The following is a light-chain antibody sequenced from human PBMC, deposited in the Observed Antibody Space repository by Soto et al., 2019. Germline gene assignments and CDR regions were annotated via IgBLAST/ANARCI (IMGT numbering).Light chain of an antibody. J-gene: IGLJ1*01. Sequence: QSALAQPPSVSGSPGQSVAISCTGTSSDVGSYNRVSWYQQPPGAALKLMIYEVSNRPSGVPDRFSGSKSGNTASLTISGLQAEDEADYYCNSYTGSSTYVFGTGTKVTVL. CDR1: SSDVGSYNR. CDR2: EVS. CDR3: NSYTGSSTYV. V-gene: IGLV2-18*02.